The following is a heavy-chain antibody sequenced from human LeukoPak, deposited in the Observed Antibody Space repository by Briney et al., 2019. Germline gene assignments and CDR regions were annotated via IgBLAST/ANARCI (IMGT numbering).Heavy chain of an antibody. V-gene: IGHV3-23*01. Sequence: GGSLRLSCAASGFTFSSYAMNWVRQAPGKGLEWVSGISYSGVATYYADSVKGRFTISRDNSKNTLYLQMNSLRAEDTAVYYCARDSSSGNYWGQGTLVTVSS. CDR1: GFTFSSYA. CDR2: ISYSGVAT. D-gene: IGHD6-19*01. J-gene: IGHJ4*02. CDR3: ARDSSSGNY.